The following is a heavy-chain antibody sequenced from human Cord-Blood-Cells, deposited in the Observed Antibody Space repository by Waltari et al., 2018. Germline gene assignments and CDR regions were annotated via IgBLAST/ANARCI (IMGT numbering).Heavy chain of an antibody. D-gene: IGHD3-10*01. CDR1: GGSISSSSYY. CDR3: PLSYYYGSGIGAFDI. Sequence: QLQLQESGPGLVKPSETLSLTCTVSGGSISSSSYYWGWIRQPPGEGLEWIGSIYYSGSTYYNPSLKSRVTISVDTSKNQFSLKLSSVTAADTAVYYCPLSYYYGSGIGAFDIWGQGTMVTVSS. J-gene: IGHJ3*02. V-gene: IGHV4-39*07. CDR2: IYYSGST.